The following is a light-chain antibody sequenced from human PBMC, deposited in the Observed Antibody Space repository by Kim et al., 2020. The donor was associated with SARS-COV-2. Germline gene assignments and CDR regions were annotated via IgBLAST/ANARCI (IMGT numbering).Light chain of an antibody. J-gene: IGKJ1*01. CDR2: GAP. V-gene: IGKV3-15*01. CDR3: EKYNNCPRT. CDR1: QRVITD. Sequence: VCPGERATPSCRARQRVITDCAWDTQKHGQAPSLLIYGAPTRATGIPARFTGSGSGTEFTLTISSLQSEDFADYYCEKYNNCPRTFAQGSKVDIK.